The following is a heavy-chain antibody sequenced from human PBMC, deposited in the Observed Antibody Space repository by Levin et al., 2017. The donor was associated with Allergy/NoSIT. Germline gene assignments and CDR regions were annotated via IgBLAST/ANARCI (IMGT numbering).Heavy chain of an antibody. Sequence: GESLKISCAASGFTFSSYWMHWVRQAPGKGLVWVSRINSDGSSTSYADSVKGRFTISRDNAKNTLYLQMNSLRAEDTAVYYCARAARDGMDVWGQGTTVTVSS. V-gene: IGHV3-74*01. CDR3: ARAARDGMDV. CDR1: GFTFSSYW. J-gene: IGHJ6*02. CDR2: INSDGSST.